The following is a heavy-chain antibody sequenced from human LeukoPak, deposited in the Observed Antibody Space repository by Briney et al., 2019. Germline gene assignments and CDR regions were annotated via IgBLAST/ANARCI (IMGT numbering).Heavy chain of an antibody. D-gene: IGHD3-16*01. CDR1: GGSFSGYY. CDR3: ARGKGALGY. V-gene: IGHV4-34*01. J-gene: IGHJ4*02. Sequence: SETLSLTCAVYGGSFSGYYWSWIRQPPGKGLEWIGEINHSGSTNYNPSLKSRVTISVDTSKNQFSLKLSSVTAADTAVYYCARGKGALGYWGQGTLVTVSS. CDR2: INHSGST.